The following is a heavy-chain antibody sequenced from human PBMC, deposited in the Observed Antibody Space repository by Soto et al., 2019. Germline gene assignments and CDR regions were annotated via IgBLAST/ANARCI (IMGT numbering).Heavy chain of an antibody. CDR2: ISGSGGST. CDR1: GFTFSSYA. Sequence: GGSLRLSCAASGFTFSSYAMSWVRQAPGKGLEWVSAISGSGGSTYYTDSVKGRFTISRDNSKNTLYLQMNSLRAEDTAVYYCAKDLGSGYFPGFDYWGQGTLVTVSS. D-gene: IGHD3-22*01. V-gene: IGHV3-23*01. J-gene: IGHJ4*02. CDR3: AKDLGSGYFPGFDY.